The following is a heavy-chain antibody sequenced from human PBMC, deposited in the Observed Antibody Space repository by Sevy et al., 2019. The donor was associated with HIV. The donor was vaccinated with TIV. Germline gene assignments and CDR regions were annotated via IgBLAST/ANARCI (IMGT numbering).Heavy chain of an antibody. CDR2: ISAYNGNT. V-gene: IGHV1-18*01. D-gene: IGHD6-6*01. CDR1: GYTFTSYG. CDR3: ARGLYSSSSFWFDP. J-gene: IGHJ5*02. Sequence: ATVKVSCKASGYTFTSYGISWVRQAPRQGLERMGWISAYNGNTNYAQKLQGRVTMTTDTSTSTAYMELRSLRSDDTAVYYCARGLYSSSSFWFDPWGQGTLVTVSS.